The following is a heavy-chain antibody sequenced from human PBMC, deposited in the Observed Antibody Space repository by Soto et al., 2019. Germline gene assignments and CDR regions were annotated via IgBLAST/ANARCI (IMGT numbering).Heavy chain of an antibody. CDR1: GFTFSSYA. Sequence: PGGSLRLSCAASGFTFSSYAMSWVRQAPGKGLEWVSAISGSGGSTYYADSVKGRFTISRDNSKNTLYLQMNSLRAEDTAVYYCAKDLLGSSTSCPSYDYWGQGTLVTVSS. CDR2: ISGSGGST. V-gene: IGHV3-23*01. J-gene: IGHJ4*02. CDR3: AKDLLGSSTSCPSYDY. D-gene: IGHD2-2*01.